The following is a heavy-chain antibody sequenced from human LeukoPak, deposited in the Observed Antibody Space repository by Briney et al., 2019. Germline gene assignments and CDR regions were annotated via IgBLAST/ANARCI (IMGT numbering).Heavy chain of an antibody. D-gene: IGHD3-3*01. V-gene: IGHV1-24*01. J-gene: IGHJ6*02. CDR2: FDPEDGET. Sequence: GASVKVSCKVSGYTLTALSMHWVRQAPGKGLEWMGGFDPEDGETIYAQKFQGRVTMTEDTSTDTAYMELSSLRPEDTAVYYCATLGKDFWSGYRYYYYGMDVWGQGTTVTVSS. CDR3: ATLGKDFWSGYRYYYYGMDV. CDR1: GYTLTALS.